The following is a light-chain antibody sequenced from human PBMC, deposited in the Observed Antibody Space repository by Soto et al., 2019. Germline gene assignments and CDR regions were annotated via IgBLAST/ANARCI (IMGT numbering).Light chain of an antibody. CDR1: QTGSSSY. V-gene: IGKV3-20*01. CDR3: XHYGSSQWT. Sequence: IVLTQSPGTVSLSPGERATLSCRASQTGSSSYLAWYQQKPGQAPRLLIYGASTRATGIPDRFSGSGSGTDFTLTISRLEPXXXXXXXXXHYGSSQWTFG. J-gene: IGKJ1*01. CDR2: GAS.